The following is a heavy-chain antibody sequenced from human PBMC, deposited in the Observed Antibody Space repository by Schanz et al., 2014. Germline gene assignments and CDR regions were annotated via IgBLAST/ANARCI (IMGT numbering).Heavy chain of an antibody. V-gene: IGHV3-7*05. CDR2: IKEDGSVK. CDR3: AKDAPYPFDL. Sequence: EVQLVESGGGVVQPGRSLRLSCAASGFTFSSYSMNWVRQAPGKGLEWVANIKEDGSVKDYVDSVKGRFTISRDNSKNTLYLQMNSLRAEDTAIYYCAKDAPYPFDLWGRGTLITVSS. CDR1: GFTFSSYS. J-gene: IGHJ2*01.